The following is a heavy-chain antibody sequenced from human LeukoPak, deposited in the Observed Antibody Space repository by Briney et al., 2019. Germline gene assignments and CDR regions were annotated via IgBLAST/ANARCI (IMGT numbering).Heavy chain of an antibody. CDR3: ARLRTPPAAGHDY. V-gene: IGHV1-46*01. CDR1: GYTFTSYY. J-gene: IGHJ4*02. CDR2: INPSGGST. D-gene: IGHD6-13*01. Sequence: ASVKVSCKASGYTFTSYYMHWVRQAPGQGLEWMGIINPSGGSTSYAQKFQGRVTITADESTSTAYMELSSLRSEGTAVYYCARLRTPPAAGHDYWGQGTLVTVSS.